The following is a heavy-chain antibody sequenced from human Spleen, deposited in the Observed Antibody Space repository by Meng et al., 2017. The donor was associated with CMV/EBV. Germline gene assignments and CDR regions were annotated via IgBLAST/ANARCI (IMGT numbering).Heavy chain of an antibody. D-gene: IGHD3-10*01. J-gene: IGHJ4*02. CDR1: GGTFSSYT. CDR3: ARETPLVRGASDH. Sequence: ASVKVSCKASGGTFSSYTISWVRQAPGQGLEWVGSMNPSTGGTDYAQKLQGRITLTRNTAINTAYMEVSGLRSEDTAVYYCARETPLVRGASDHWGQGTLVTVSS. V-gene: IGHV1-8*02. CDR2: MNPSTGGT.